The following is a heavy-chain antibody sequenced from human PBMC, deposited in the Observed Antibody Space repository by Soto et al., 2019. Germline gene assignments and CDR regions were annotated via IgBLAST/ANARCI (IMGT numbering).Heavy chain of an antibody. CDR2: VYHTGAT. D-gene: IGHD6-19*01. CDR1: GATVASSHS. V-gene: IGHV4-4*01. J-gene: IGHJ5*02. CDR3: AREIVAAGGNNYFDP. Sequence: PSETLSLTCGVSGATVASSHSCRWVRQSPGRGLEWIRNVYHTGATNFHPSLQSRVTFSVDKSNNQFSLRLTSVTAADTAVYCCAREIVAAGGNNYFDPWGPGTLVTVSS.